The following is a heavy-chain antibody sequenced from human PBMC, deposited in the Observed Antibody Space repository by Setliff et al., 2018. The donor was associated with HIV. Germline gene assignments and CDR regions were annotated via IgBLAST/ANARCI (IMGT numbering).Heavy chain of an antibody. V-gene: IGHV4-39*07. D-gene: IGHD6-19*01. Sequence: SETLSLTCTVSLGSISSDKYYWGWIRQPPGKGLEWIGSIYYSGSTFYSPSLKSRVTMFVDTSKNQFSLKLSSVTAADTAVYYCARARDIAVAGYFDYWGQGTLVTVSS. J-gene: IGHJ4*02. CDR1: LGSISSDKYY. CDR2: IYYSGST. CDR3: ARARDIAVAGYFDY.